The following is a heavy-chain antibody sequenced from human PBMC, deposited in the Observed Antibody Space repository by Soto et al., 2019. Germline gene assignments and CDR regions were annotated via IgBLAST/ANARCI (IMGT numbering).Heavy chain of an antibody. V-gene: IGHV3-33*01. D-gene: IGHD1-26*01. Sequence: SLRLSCVASGFTFSDYGIHWVRQAPDKGLERVAVVWFDGSIQYYGDSVKGRFTISRDNSNNTVDLQMNNLRAEDTAVYYCARGDFGGSSYYFGCWDRGSTFTVSS. CDR2: VWFDGSIQ. CDR3: ARGDFGGSSYYFGC. CDR1: GFTFSDYG. J-gene: IGHJ4*02.